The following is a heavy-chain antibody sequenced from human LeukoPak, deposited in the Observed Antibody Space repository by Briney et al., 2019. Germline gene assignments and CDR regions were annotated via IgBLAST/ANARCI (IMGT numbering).Heavy chain of an antibody. CDR3: VSFYETY. CDR2: INSDGSWT. D-gene: IGHD2/OR15-2a*01. J-gene: IGHJ4*02. V-gene: IGHV3-74*01. CDR1: GFTFSDYG. Sequence: EPGGSLRLSCAASGFTFSDYGMHWVRQAPGKGLEWVSHINSDGSWTSYADSVKGRFTISKDNAKNTVYLQMNSLRAEDTAVYYCVSFYETYWGRGTLVTVSS.